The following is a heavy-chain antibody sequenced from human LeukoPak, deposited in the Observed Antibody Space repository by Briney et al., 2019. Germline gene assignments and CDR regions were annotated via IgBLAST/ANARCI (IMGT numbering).Heavy chain of an antibody. CDR2: ISGSGGST. Sequence: GGSLRLSCAASGFTFSTYAMSWVRQAPGKGLEWVSGISGSGGSTYYADSVKGRFTISRDNSKNTLYLQMNSLRAEDTAVYYCARRAGAYSHPCDYWGQGTLVTVSS. J-gene: IGHJ4*02. CDR3: ARRAGAYSHPCDY. D-gene: IGHD4/OR15-4a*01. V-gene: IGHV3-23*01. CDR1: GFTFSTYA.